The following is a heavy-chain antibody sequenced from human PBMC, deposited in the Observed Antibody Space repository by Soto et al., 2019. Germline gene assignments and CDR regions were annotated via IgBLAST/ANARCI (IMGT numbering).Heavy chain of an antibody. CDR2: IYNDGSRT. D-gene: IGHD1-1*01. V-gene: IGHV3-74*01. Sequence: PVVSLRLSCAASACAFIAYGGRWVRQNPGKGPVWVSRIYNDGSRTGYADSVECRFAISRVNAKNTLYVQMRTLTVEDTAVYYCARDLPGNTTPYFVHGGQGTLVALSS. CDR1: ACAFIAYG. J-gene: IGHJ4*02. CDR3: ARDLPGNTTPYFVH.